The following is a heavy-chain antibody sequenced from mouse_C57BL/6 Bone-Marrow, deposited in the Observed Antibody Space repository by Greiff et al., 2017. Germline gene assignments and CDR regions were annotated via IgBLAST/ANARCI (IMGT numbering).Heavy chain of an antibody. CDR2: ISSGGSYT. Sequence: EVKLMESGGDLVKPGGSLKLSCAASGFTFSSYGMSWVRQTPDKRLEWVATISSGGSYTYYPDSVKGRFTISRDNAKNTLYLQMSSLKSEDTAMYYCARLYSNHYAMDYWGQGTSVTVSS. CDR1: GFTFSSYG. CDR3: ARLYSNHYAMDY. J-gene: IGHJ4*01. D-gene: IGHD2-5*01. V-gene: IGHV5-6*01.